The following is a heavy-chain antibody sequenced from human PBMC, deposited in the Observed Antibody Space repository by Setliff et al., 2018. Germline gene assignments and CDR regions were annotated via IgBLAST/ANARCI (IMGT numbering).Heavy chain of an antibody. D-gene: IGHD3-16*01. J-gene: IGHJ3*02. V-gene: IGHV1-2*06. CDR3: ARDGGGDSDAFDI. Sequence: ASGKVSCKASGYTFTGYYMYWVRQAPGPGLEWMGRINPSSGATIYAQKFQGRVTMTSDTSISTAYMELCRLRSDDTAVYFCARDGGGDSDAFDIWGQGTMVTVSS. CDR1: GYTFTGYY. CDR2: INPSSGAT.